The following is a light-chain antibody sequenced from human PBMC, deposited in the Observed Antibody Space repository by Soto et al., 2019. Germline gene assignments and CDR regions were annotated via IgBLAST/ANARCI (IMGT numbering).Light chain of an antibody. J-gene: IGKJ4*01. V-gene: IGKV3-20*01. CDR2: DAS. CDR1: QSVSSTY. Sequence: EIVLTQSPGTLSLSPGERAILSCRASQSVSSTYLAWYQEKPAQVPRLLIYDASTRATGVPARFSGSGSGTQVTRTIISRQAEDCAVDYCHQYDDWPPITFAGGTRLEIK. CDR3: HQYDDWPPIT.